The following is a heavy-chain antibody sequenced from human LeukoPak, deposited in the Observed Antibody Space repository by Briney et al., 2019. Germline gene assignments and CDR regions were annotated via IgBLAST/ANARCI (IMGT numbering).Heavy chain of an antibody. CDR1: GYSISSGYF. CDR2: SYHSGTT. Sequence: SETLSLTCDVSGYSISSGYFWAWIRPSPGKGLEWIASSYHSGTTYYNSSLKSRVTISLDTSKNQFSLKVTSVTAADTAVYYCARAPHCDTTTCYVQGYYFDYWGQGTLVTVSS. V-gene: IGHV4-38-2*01. J-gene: IGHJ4*02. CDR3: ARAPHCDTTTCYVQGYYFDY. D-gene: IGHD3-10*02.